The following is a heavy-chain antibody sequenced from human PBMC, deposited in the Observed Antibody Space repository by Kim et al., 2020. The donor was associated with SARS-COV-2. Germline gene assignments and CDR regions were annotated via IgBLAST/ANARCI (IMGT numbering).Heavy chain of an antibody. D-gene: IGHD6-6*01. V-gene: IGHV4-34*01. CDR3: ARGRSIAARPGLDY. CDR1: GGSFSGYY. CDR2: INHSGST. Sequence: SETLSLTCAVYGGSFSGYYWSWIRQPPGKGLEWIGEINHSGSTNYNPSLKSRVTISVDTSKNQFSLKLSSVTAADTAVYYCARGRSIAARPGLDYWGQGTLVTVSS. J-gene: IGHJ4*02.